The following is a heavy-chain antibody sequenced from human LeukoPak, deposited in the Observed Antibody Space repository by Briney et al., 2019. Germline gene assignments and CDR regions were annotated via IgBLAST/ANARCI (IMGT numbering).Heavy chain of an antibody. Sequence: GGSLRLSCAASGFTFSNAWMSWVRQAPGKGLEWVGRIKSKTDGGTTDYAAPVKGRFTISRDDSKNTLYLQMNSLKTEDTAVYYCTTGYDDYYYDSSGYYQFDYWGQGTLVTVSS. D-gene: IGHD3-22*01. V-gene: IGHV3-15*01. CDR2: IKSKTDGGTT. CDR1: GFTFSNAW. CDR3: TTGYDDYYYDSSGYYQFDY. J-gene: IGHJ4*02.